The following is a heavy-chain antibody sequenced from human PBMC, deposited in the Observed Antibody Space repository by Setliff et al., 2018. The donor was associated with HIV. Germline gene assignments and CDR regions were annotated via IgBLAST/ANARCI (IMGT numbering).Heavy chain of an antibody. CDR3: ARGYYNSGNYFEY. J-gene: IGHJ4*02. Sequence: GASVKVSCKASGYTFTSYAMHWVRQAPGQRLEWMGWINAGNGNIRYSQKFQGRVTLTRDTFASTVYLDLSSLRSEDTAIYYCARGYYNSGNYFEYWGQGTLVTVSS. CDR1: GYTFTSYA. V-gene: IGHV1-3*01. D-gene: IGHD3-10*01. CDR2: INAGNGNI.